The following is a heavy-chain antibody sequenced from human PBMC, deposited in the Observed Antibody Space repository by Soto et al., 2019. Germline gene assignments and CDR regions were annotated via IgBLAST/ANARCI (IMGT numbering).Heavy chain of an antibody. CDR1: GFTFSSYA. V-gene: IGHV3-23*01. J-gene: IGHJ4*02. Sequence: PGGSLRLSCAASGFTFSSYAMSWVRQAPGKGLEWVSAISGSGGSTYYADSVKGRFTISRDNSKNTLYLQMNSLRAEDTAVYYCAKKRDNWNYGCGECTAPDYWGQGTLVTVSS. CDR2: ISGSGGST. CDR3: AKKRDNWNYGCGECTAPDY. D-gene: IGHD1-7*01.